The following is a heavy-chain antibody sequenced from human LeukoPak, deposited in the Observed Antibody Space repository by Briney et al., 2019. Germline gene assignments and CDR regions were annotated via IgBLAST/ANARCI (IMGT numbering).Heavy chain of an antibody. D-gene: IGHD3-22*01. CDR2: ITGSSNNT. CDR1: GFTFSSYA. CDR3: ARAQTPRGWLFDP. Sequence: GGSLRLSCAASGFTFSSYAMSWVRQAPGKGLEWVSAITGSSNNTYYADSVKGRFTISRDNSKNTLYLQMNSLRADDTAIYYCARAQTPRGWLFDPWGQGTLVTVSS. J-gene: IGHJ5*02. V-gene: IGHV3-23*01.